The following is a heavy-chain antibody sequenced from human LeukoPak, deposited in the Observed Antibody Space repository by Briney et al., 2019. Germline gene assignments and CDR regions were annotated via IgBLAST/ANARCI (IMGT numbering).Heavy chain of an antibody. V-gene: IGHV3-23*01. D-gene: IGHD6-13*01. J-gene: IGHJ5*02. CDR2: ISGSGGST. CDR3: ARDLWWVAAAGSTYNWFDP. Sequence: GGSLRLSCAASGFTFSSYAMSWVRQAPGKGLEWVSAISGSGGSTYYADSVKGRFTISRDNSKNTLYLQMNSLRAEDTAVYYCARDLWWVAAAGSTYNWFDPWGQGTLVTVSS. CDR1: GFTFSSYA.